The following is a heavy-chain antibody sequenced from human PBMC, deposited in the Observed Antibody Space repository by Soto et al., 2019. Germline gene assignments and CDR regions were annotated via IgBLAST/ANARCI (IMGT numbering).Heavy chain of an antibody. CDR1: GYSFTPFA. V-gene: IGHV5-51*01. D-gene: IGHD6-13*01. CDR3: PRQGAQQLGAFDW. Sequence: GESLKISCQASGYSFTPFAIAWVRQMPGKGLESMWIIYPGDSDTRYSPSFQVQVTISVDKSINTAYLQWSSLKASDTSMYYCPRQGAQQLGAFDWWGQGTLVTVSS. J-gene: IGHJ4*02. CDR2: IYPGDSDT.